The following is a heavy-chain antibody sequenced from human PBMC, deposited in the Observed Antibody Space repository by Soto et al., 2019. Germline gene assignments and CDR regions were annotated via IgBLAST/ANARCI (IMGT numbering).Heavy chain of an antibody. D-gene: IGHD5-12*01. Sequence: PSETLSLTCTVSGGSISSYYWSWIRQPPGKGLEWIGYIYYSGSTNYNPSLKSRVTISVDTSKNQFSLKLSSVTAADTAVYYCARAEGGYSGYDLGTIYYYYGMDVWGQGNTVTVSS. V-gene: IGHV4-59*01. J-gene: IGHJ6*02. CDR1: GGSISSYY. CDR2: IYYSGST. CDR3: ARAEGGYSGYDLGTIYYYYGMDV.